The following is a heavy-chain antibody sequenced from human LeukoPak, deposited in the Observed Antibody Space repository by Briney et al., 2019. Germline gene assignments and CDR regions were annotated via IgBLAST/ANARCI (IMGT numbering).Heavy chain of an antibody. D-gene: IGHD5-24*01. CDR3: SRSDGASDFDY. CDR2: IHYSGST. V-gene: IGHV4-59*12. Sequence: SETLSLTCTVSGGSIRSYYWSWIRQPPGKGLEWIGYIHYSGSTNYNPSLKSRVTMSVDTSKNQFSLQLNSVTPEDTAVYYCSRSDGASDFDYWGQGTLVTVSS. CDR1: GGSIRSYY. J-gene: IGHJ4*02.